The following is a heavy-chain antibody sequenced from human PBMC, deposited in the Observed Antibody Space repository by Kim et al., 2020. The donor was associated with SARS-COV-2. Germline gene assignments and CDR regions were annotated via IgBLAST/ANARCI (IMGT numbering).Heavy chain of an antibody. CDR1: GFTFSTSA. CDR2: ISTSGGST. CDR3: AKWQESWTGFSRGLYYFDY. V-gene: IGHV3-23*01. D-gene: IGHD6-13*01. Sequence: GGSLRLSCAASGFTFSTSAMSWVRQAPGKGLEWVSAISTSGGSTYYADSVKGRFTISRDNSKNTLYLQMNSLRAEDTAVYYCAKWQESWTGFSRGLYYFDYWGQGTLVTVSS. J-gene: IGHJ4*02.